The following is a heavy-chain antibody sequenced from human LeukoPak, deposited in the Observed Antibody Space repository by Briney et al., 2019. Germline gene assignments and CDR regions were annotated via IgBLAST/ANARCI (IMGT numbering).Heavy chain of an antibody. CDR2: ISTVSTYT. CDR3: ARDGSGLFLYYYMDV. V-gene: IGHV3-21*06. Sequence: GGSLRLSCAPSGFTFSDYSMNWVRQAPGKGLEWVASISTVSTYTFYGDSVEGRFSISRDNAKNVLYPHMSRLTAEDTAVYYCARDGSGLFLYYYMDVWGKGTTVTVSS. D-gene: IGHD6-25*01. J-gene: IGHJ6*03. CDR1: GFTFSDYS.